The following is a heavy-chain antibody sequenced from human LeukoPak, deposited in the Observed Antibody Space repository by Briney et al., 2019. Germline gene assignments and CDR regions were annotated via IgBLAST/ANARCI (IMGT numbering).Heavy chain of an antibody. J-gene: IGHJ4*02. CDR1: GFTFSSYE. D-gene: IGHD2-15*01. CDR2: ISSSGSTI. Sequence: GGSLRLSCAASGFTFSSYEMNWVRQAPGKGLEGVSYISSSGSTIYYADSVKGRFTISRDNAKNSLYLQMNSLRAEDTAVYYCARGPHCSGGSCYSGNFDYWGQGTLVTVSS. V-gene: IGHV3-48*03. CDR3: ARGPHCSGGSCYSGNFDY.